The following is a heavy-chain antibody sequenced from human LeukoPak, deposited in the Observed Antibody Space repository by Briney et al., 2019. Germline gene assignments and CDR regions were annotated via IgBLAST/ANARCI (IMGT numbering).Heavy chain of an antibody. D-gene: IGHD3-10*01. CDR3: ARDGSPRFYYFGTDV. CDR2: INHSGST. J-gene: IGHJ6*02. CDR1: GGSFSGYY. Sequence: SETLSLTCAVYGGSFSGYYWSWIRQPPGKGLEWIGEINHSGSTNYNPSLKSRVTISLDTSKNQFSLELSSVTAADTAVYYCARDGSPRFYYFGTDVWGQGTTVTVSS. V-gene: IGHV4-34*01.